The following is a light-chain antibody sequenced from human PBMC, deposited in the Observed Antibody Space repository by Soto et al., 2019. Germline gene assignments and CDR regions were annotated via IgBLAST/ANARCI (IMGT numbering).Light chain of an antibody. CDR3: QQYATSPGT. V-gene: IGKV3-20*01. J-gene: IGKJ1*01. CDR1: QSISSTH. CDR2: VAS. Sequence: EIVLTQSPDTLSLSPGERATLSCRASQSISSTHLVWYQQKPGQAPSLLIFVASSRATGIPDRFSGSGSGTDFTLTISGLEPEDFAVYYCQQYATSPGTFGQGTKVAIK.